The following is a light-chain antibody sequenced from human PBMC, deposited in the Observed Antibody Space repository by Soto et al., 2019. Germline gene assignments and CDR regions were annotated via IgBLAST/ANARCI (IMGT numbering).Light chain of an antibody. CDR3: QHYNSYPWT. V-gene: IGKV1-5*01. CDR1: QTINNW. CDR2: HAS. J-gene: IGKJ1*01. Sequence: DIQMTQYPSTLSASIGGRVTITCRASQTINNWLAWYQQKPGKAPNLLIYHASNLETGVPSRFSGSAFGTEFTLTISSLQPDDFATYYCQHYNSYPWTFGQGTKV.